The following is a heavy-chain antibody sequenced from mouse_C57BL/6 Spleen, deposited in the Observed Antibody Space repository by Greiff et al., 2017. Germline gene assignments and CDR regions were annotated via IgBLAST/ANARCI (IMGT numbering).Heavy chain of an antibody. V-gene: IGHV1-80*01. J-gene: IGHJ4*01. CDR2: IYPGDGDT. CDR3: ARSPSAVVSAMDC. D-gene: IGHD1-1*01. CDR1: GYAFSSYW. Sequence: QVQLQQSGAELVKPGASVKISCKASGYAFSSYWMNWVKQRPGKGLEWIGQIYPGDGDTNYNGKFTGKATLTADKSSSTAYMQLSSLTSEDSAVYFCARSPSAVVSAMDCWGQGTSVTVSS.